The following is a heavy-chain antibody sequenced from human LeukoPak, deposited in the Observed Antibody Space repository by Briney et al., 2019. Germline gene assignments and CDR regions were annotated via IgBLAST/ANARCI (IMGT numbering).Heavy chain of an antibody. J-gene: IGHJ4*02. CDR3: TRVRGYSYGYGDY. D-gene: IGHD5-18*01. CDR1: GFTFLSYG. CDR2: IRSKAYGGTT. V-gene: IGHV3-49*04. Sequence: GGSLRLSCAASGFTFLSYGMHWVRQAPGKGLEWVGFIRSKAYGGTTEYAASVKGRFTISRDDSKSIAYLQMNSLKTEDTAVYYCTRVRGYSYGYGDYWGQGTLVTVSS.